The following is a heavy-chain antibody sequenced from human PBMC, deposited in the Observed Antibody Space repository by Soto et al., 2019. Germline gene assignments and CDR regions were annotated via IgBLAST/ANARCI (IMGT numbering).Heavy chain of an antibody. Sequence: LRLSCAVSGFICSSYDMSWVRQAPGKGLEWVSTILVGGSTHYEDSVKGRFTISRDTSKNTVYLQMNSLTAGDTAVYYCAKATATGGGAFEICGQGTMVTVSS. V-gene: IGHV3-23*01. J-gene: IGHJ3*02. CDR3: AKATATGGGAFEI. CDR2: ILVGGST. D-gene: IGHD2-8*02. CDR1: GFICSSYD.